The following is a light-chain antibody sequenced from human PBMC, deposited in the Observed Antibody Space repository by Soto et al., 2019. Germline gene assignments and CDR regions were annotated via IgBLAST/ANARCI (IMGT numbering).Light chain of an antibody. CDR2: DAS. CDR1: LSVSVY. V-gene: IGKV3-11*01. Sequence: VVLTQSPATLSLSPGEIANLYCRTSLSVSVYLDWYQQKPGQAPRLLISDASNRATGIPARFSGSGSGTDFTLTISSLEPEDFAVYYCHQRQYWPPITFGQGTRLENK. CDR3: HQRQYWPPIT. J-gene: IGKJ5*01.